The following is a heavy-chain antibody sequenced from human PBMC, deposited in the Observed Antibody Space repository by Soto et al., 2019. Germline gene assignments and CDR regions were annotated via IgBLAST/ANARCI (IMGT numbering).Heavy chain of an antibody. CDR1: GYTFTGYY. D-gene: IGHD6-19*01. J-gene: IGHJ5*02. V-gene: IGHV1-2*04. CDR3: ARDSGAGENWFDP. Sequence: ASVKVSCKASGYTFTGYYMHWVRQAPGQGLEWMGWINPNSGGTNYAQKFQGWVTMTRDTSISTAYMELSRLRSDDTAVYYCARDSGAGENWFDPWGQGTLVTVSS. CDR2: INPNSGGT.